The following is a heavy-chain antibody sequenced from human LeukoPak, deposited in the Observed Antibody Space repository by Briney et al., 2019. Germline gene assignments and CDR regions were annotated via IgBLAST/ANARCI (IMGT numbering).Heavy chain of an antibody. CDR3: ARDHRYCSGGSCYSGDKYSSPYYYYGMDV. J-gene: IGHJ6*02. D-gene: IGHD2-15*01. Sequence: SETLSLTCAVSGGSVSGSGYYWSWIRQPPGKGLEWIGYIYYSGSTNYNPSLKSRVTISVDTSKNQFSLKLSSVTAADTAVYYCARDHRYCSGGSCYSGDKYSSPYYYYGMDVWGQGTTVTVSS. CDR1: GGSVSGSGYY. V-gene: IGHV4-61*08. CDR2: IYYSGST.